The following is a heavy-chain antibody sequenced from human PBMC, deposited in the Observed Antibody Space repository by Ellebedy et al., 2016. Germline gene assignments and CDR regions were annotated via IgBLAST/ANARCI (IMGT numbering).Heavy chain of an antibody. D-gene: IGHD3-22*01. Sequence: SETLSLXXTVSGGSISSSSYYWGWIRQPPGKGLEWIGSIYYSGSTYYNPSLKSRVTISVDTSKNQFSLKLISVTAADTAVYYCARLLYDRSGYYYFDYWGQGTLVTVSS. CDR3: ARLLYDRSGYYYFDY. V-gene: IGHV4-39*01. CDR2: IYYSGST. CDR1: GGSISSSSYY. J-gene: IGHJ4*02.